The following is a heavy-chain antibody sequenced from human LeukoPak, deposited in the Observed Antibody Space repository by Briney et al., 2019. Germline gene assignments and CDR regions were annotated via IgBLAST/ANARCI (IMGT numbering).Heavy chain of an antibody. Sequence: GASVKVSCKTSGYRFTSYGISWVRQAPGQGLEWMGWISGYNGNTDYADSRDCAQRYQGRVTMTTDKSTSTAYMELRSLRSDDTAMYYCARGEGSGSYGYHDYWGQGTLVTVSS. CDR1: GYRFTSYG. V-gene: IGHV1-18*04. J-gene: IGHJ4*02. D-gene: IGHD3-10*01. CDR3: ARGEGSGSYGYHDY. CDR2: ISGYNGNT.